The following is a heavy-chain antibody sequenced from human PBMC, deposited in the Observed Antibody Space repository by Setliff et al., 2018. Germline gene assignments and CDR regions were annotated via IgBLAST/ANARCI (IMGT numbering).Heavy chain of an antibody. J-gene: IGHJ5*02. D-gene: IGHD1-1*01. V-gene: IGHV5-10-1*01. CDR2: IDPGDSYA. Sequence: PGASLKISCQASGYNFANHWIAWVRLMPGKGLEYMGRIDPGDSYADYSPSFEGLVTISADKSRTTVYLQWTSLQASDTALYLCARLGRERSTFAWLDAWGQGTQVTVS. CDR3: ARLGRERSTFAWLDA. CDR1: GYNFANHW.